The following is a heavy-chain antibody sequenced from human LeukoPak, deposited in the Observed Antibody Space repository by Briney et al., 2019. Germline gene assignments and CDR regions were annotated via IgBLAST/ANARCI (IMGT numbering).Heavy chain of an antibody. Sequence: SETLSLTCIVSGRSISSYYWSWIRQPPGKGLEWIGYIYHTGSTNYNPSLESRVTMSVDTSKKQFSLKLSSVTAADTAVYYCVTYYFDSSGPKKNYWGQGTLVTVSS. D-gene: IGHD3-22*01. J-gene: IGHJ4*02. CDR1: GRSISSYY. CDR2: IYHTGST. CDR3: VTYYFDSSGPKKNY. V-gene: IGHV4-59*12.